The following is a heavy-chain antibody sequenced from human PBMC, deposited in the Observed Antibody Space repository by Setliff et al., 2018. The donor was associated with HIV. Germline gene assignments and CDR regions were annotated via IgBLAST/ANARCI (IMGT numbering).Heavy chain of an antibody. CDR2: TNPSGST. V-gene: IGHV4-34*01. Sequence: KSSETLSLTCAVYGGSLSGSYLSWIRQTPGKGLEWIGETNPSGSTSYNPSLKSRVTISVDTSRIHFYVNLTSLTAADTAVYYCAKVGSWGGRGYFDSWGQGISVTVSP. D-gene: IGHD2-15*01. J-gene: IGHJ4*02. CDR3: AKVGSWGGRGYFDS. CDR1: GGSLSGSY.